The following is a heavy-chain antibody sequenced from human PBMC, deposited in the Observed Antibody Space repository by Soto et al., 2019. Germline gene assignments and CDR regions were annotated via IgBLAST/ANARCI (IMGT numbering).Heavy chain of an antibody. Sequence: PSATLSLTCAVSGGSISSGGYSRSWMRQPRGKGLEWIGYIYHSGSTYYNPSLKSRVTISVDRSKNQLSLKLSSVTAADTAVYYCARAPRKIAAATYYFDYGGQGTLVTVSS. CDR2: IYHSGST. D-gene: IGHD6-25*01. J-gene: IGHJ4*02. V-gene: IGHV4-30-2*01. CDR1: GGSISSGGYS. CDR3: ARAPRKIAAATYYFDY.